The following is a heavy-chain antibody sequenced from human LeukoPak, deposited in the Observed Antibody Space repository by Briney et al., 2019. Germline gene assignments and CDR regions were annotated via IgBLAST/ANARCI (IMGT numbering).Heavy chain of an antibody. CDR2: ISYDGSNK. CDR1: GFTFSGYG. Sequence: GGSLRLSCAASGFTFSGYGMHWVRQAPGKGLEWVAVISYDGSNKYYADSVKGRFTISRDNSKNTLYLQMNSLRAEDTAVYYCARGGWGALDAFDIWGQGTMVTVSS. J-gene: IGHJ3*02. D-gene: IGHD1-26*01. V-gene: IGHV3-30*19. CDR3: ARGGWGALDAFDI.